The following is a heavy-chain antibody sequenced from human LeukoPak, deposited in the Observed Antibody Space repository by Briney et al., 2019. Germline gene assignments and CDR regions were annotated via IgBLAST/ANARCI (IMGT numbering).Heavy chain of an antibody. CDR1: GGSISSSGYY. CDR2: IYYSGSI. V-gene: IGHV4-39*01. J-gene: IGHJ4*02. Sequence: PSETLSLTCTVSGGSISSSGYYWGWIRQPPGKGLEWIASIYYSGSIYYIPSLKSRVTISVDTSKNQFSLKLSSVTAADTAVFYCARHPTPSGSYFPKNFDYWGQGALVTVSS. CDR3: ARHPTPSGSYFPKNFDY. D-gene: IGHD3-10*01.